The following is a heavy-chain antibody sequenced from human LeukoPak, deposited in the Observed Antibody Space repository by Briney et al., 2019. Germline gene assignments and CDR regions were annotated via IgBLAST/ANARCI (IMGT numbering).Heavy chain of an antibody. CDR1: GYTFTRYG. Sequence: ASVKVSCKASGYTFTRYGISWVRQAPGQGLEWMGWINPNSDVTNSAQKFQGRVTMTRDMSFGTAYMELTRLRSDDTAVYYCARGQLIRGYYYMDVWGKGTTVTVSS. CDR2: INPNSDVT. V-gene: IGHV1-2*02. J-gene: IGHJ6*03. CDR3: ARGQLIRGYYYMDV. D-gene: IGHD1-1*01.